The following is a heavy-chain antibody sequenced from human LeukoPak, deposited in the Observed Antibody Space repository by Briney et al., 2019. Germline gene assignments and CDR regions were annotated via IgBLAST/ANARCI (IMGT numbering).Heavy chain of an antibody. CDR3: ARDFRPRRVWFGELYPFDY. J-gene: IGHJ4*02. D-gene: IGHD3-10*01. CDR1: GFTFNSYA. CDR2: ISYDGSNK. Sequence: GGSLRLSCAASGFTFNSYAMYWVRQAPGKGLEWVALISYDGSNKYCADSVKGRFTISRDNAKNSLYLQMNSLRAEDTAVYYCARDFRPRRVWFGELYPFDYWGQGTLVTVSS. V-gene: IGHV3-30-3*01.